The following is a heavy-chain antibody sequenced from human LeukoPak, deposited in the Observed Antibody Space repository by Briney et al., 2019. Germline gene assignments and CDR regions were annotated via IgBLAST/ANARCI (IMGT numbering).Heavy chain of an antibody. CDR1: GGSISSSSYY. CDR2: IYYSGST. J-gene: IGHJ2*01. CDR3: ARQLQLDWYFDL. V-gene: IGHV4-39*01. D-gene: IGHD5-18*01. Sequence: LETLSLTCTVSGGSISSSSYYWGWIRQPPGKGLEWIGSIYYSGSTYYNPSLKSRVTISVDTSKNQFSLKLSSVTAADTAVYYCARQLQLDWYFDLWGRGTLVTVSS.